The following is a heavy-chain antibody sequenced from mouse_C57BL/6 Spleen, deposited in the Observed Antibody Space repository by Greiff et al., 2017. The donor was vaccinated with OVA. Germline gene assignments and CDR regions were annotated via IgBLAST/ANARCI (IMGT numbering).Heavy chain of an antibody. V-gene: IGHV1-26*01. Sequence: VQLQQSGPELVKPGASVKISCKASGYTFTDYYMNWVKQSHGKSLEWIGDINPNNGGTSYNQKFKGRATLTVDKSSSTAYMELRSLTSEDSAVYYCAREGTTVVERRFAYWGQGTLVTVSA. D-gene: IGHD1-1*01. CDR3: AREGTTVVERRFAY. CDR1: GYTFTDYY. CDR2: INPNNGGT. J-gene: IGHJ3*01.